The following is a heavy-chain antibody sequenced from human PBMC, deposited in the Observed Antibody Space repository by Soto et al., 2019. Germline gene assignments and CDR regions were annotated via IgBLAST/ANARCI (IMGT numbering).Heavy chain of an antibody. V-gene: IGHV1-69*04. Sequence: GASVKVSCKASGGTFSSYTISWVRQAPGQGLEWMGRIIPILGIANYAQKFQSRVTITADKSTSTAYMELSSLRSEDTAVYYCARDLRTYYYDSSGYPGPYYFDYWGQGTLVTVSS. D-gene: IGHD3-22*01. J-gene: IGHJ4*02. CDR2: IIPILGIA. CDR3: ARDLRTYYYDSSGYPGPYYFDY. CDR1: GGTFSSYT.